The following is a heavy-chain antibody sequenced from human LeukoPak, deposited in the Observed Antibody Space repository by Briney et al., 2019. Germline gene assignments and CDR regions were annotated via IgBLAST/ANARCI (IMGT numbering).Heavy chain of an antibody. CDR2: ISASGST. Sequence: PSETLSLTCSVSGGSISSYYWNWIRQPAGKGLEWIGRISASGSTNYNPSLKSRVTMSVDRSKNQFSLKLSSTTAADTAVYYCAKYSDGSTIRAYFDYWGQGIMACVSS. CDR3: AKYSDGSTIRAYFDY. V-gene: IGHV4-4*07. D-gene: IGHD5-24*01. J-gene: IGHJ4*02. CDR1: GGSISSYY.